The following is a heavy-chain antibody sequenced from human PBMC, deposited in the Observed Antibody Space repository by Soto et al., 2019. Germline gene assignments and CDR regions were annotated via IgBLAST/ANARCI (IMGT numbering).Heavy chain of an antibody. J-gene: IGHJ3*02. CDR2: VNTGGGT. CDR3: ARGGYCYSRGAIDI. V-gene: IGHV3-23*01. D-gene: IGHD2-15*01. CDR1: GFIFNNYV. Sequence: EVQLLESGGGLVQTGGSLRLSCAASGFIFNNYVMRWVRQAPGKGLEWVSSVNTGGGTDYADSVKGRFTISRDNPKTTLHLEMNSLRVEDTAIYYCARGGYCYSRGAIDIWGQGTTVIVSS.